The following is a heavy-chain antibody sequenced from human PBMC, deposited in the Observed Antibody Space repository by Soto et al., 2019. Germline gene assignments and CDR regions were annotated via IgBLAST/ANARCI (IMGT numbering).Heavy chain of an antibody. CDR1: GGSISNFY. V-gene: IGHV4-59*01. J-gene: IGHJ4*02. Sequence: KTSETLSLTCTVSGGSISNFYWSWIRHPPGKGLGWIGYISYSGNTNYNPSLKSRVSTSVDTSKNQLSLNLTSVTAADTAVYYCARAPMVLSRSYFDSWGQGTPVTVSS. CDR2: ISYSGNT. D-gene: IGHD2-8*01. CDR3: ARAPMVLSRSYFDS.